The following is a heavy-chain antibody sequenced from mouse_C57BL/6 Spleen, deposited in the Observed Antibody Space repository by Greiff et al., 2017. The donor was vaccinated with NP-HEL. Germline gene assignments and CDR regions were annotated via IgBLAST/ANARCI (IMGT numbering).Heavy chain of an antibody. J-gene: IGHJ2*01. CDR1: GYAFSSYW. V-gene: IGHV1-80*01. Sequence: QVQLQQSGAELVKPGASVKISCKASGYAFSSYWMNWVKQRPGKGLAWIGQIYPGAGDTNYNGKFKGKATLTADKSSSTAYMQLSSLTSEDSAVYFCARGGGWDEGEDYWGQGTTLTVSS. D-gene: IGHD4-1*01. CDR2: IYPGAGDT. CDR3: ARGGGWDEGEDY.